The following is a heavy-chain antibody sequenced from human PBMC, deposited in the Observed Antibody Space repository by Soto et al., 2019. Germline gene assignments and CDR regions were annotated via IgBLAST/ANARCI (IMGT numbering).Heavy chain of an antibody. CDR3: ARDLSGFFQH. Sequence: SQTLSRTCAISGDSVFSNSAAWNWIRQSPSRGLEWLGRTYYRSKWYNDYAGSVRSRITINPDTSKNQFSLHLNSVTPDDTAVYYCARDLSGFFQHWGLGTLVTVSS. D-gene: IGHD3-3*02. J-gene: IGHJ1*01. CDR2: TYYRSKWYN. V-gene: IGHV6-1*01. CDR1: GDSVFSNSAA.